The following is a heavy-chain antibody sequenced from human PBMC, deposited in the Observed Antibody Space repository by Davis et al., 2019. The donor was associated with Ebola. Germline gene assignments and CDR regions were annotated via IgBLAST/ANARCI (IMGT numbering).Heavy chain of an antibody. CDR1: GGSISSGDYY. CDR2: IYYSGST. CDR3: ARMDTAMVKDY. D-gene: IGHD5-18*01. J-gene: IGHJ4*02. Sequence: PSETLSLTCTVSGGSISSGDYYWSWIRQPPGKGLEWIGYIYYSGSTYYNPSLKSRVTISVDTSKNQFSLKLSSVTAADTAVYYCARMDTAMVKDYWGQGTLVTVSS. V-gene: IGHV4-30-4*01.